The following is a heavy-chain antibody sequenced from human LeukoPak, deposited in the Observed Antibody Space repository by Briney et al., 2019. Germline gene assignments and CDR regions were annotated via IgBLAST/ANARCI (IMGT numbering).Heavy chain of an antibody. CDR2: IYYSGST. V-gene: IGHV4-39*01. J-gene: IGHJ5*02. CDR1: GGSISSSIYY. CDR3: ARHTRIAAALSRYSDPILKPHTLIDP. D-gene: IGHD6-13*01. Sequence: PSETLSRTCTVSGGSISSSIYYWGWIRQPPGKGLEWIGSIYYSGSTYYNPSLKSRVTISVDTSKNQFSLKLSSVTAADTAVYYCARHTRIAAALSRYSDPILKPHTLIDPWGQGTLVTVSS.